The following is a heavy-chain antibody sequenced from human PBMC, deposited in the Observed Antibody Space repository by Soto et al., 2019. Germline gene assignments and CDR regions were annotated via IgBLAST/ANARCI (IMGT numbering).Heavy chain of an antibody. CDR1: GGSISPPSYY. CDR2: ICYTGRT. V-gene: IGHV4-39*01. Sequence: QLQLQESGPGLVKPSETLSLTCTVSGGSISPPSYYWGWIRQSPGKGLEWIATICYTGRTYDHPALMRLISIFIETPKIPFSLQRSSVTAADTAVFYCSRRGRTTGTPWYAFDTLGQGTMVTFSS. CDR3: SRRGRTTGTPWYAFDT. D-gene: IGHD4-17*01. J-gene: IGHJ3*02.